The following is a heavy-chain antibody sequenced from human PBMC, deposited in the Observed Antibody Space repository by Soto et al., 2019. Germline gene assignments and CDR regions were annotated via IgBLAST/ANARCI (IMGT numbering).Heavy chain of an antibody. V-gene: IGHV2-5*02. J-gene: IGHJ4*02. Sequence: HITLKESGPTLVRPAQTRTLTCALSGFSLTTYDMGVAWIRQPPGKALKWLALIYWDDDKRYSPSLKDRLAISKDTSRNKVVLTITNMDPGDTATYFCEHAGDYDPLTVDHWCAVTLVTVS. CDR3: EHAGDYDPLTVDH. D-gene: IGHD4-17*01. CDR2: IYWDDDK. CDR1: GFSLTTYDMG.